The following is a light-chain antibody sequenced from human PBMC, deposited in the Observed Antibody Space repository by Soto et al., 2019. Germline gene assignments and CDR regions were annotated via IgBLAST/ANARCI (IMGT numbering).Light chain of an antibody. CDR1: QSVSVW. V-gene: IGKV3-11*01. J-gene: IGKJ1*01. Sequence: VGMTQSPAALPLSVGERATISCRASQSVSVWLAWYQQKPGKAPELLISDASNLATGVPARFSGSGSGTDFTLTISSLQSEDFAAYYCQQYYSWPRTFGQGTKVDIK. CDR2: DAS. CDR3: QQYYSWPRT.